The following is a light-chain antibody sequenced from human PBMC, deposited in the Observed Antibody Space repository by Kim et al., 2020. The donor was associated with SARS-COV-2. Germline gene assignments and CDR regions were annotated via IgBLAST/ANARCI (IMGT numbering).Light chain of an antibody. V-gene: IGKV4-1*01. Sequence: ATINCKSSQSVLYSSNNKNYLAWYQQKPGQPPKLLIYWASTRESGVPDRFSDSGSGTDFTLTISSLQAGDVAVYYCQQYYSTPWTFGQGTKVDIK. CDR1: QSVLYSSNNKNY. CDR2: WAS. CDR3: QQYYSTPWT. J-gene: IGKJ1*01.